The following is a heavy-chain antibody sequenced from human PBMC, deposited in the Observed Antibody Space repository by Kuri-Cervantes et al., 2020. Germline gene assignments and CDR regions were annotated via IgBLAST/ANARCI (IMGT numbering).Heavy chain of an antibody. J-gene: IGHJ4*02. CDR3: ARIPRYSSGWSFYFDY. CDR1: GYSFTSYW. D-gene: IGHD6-19*01. Sequence: ECLRLSWKGSGYSFTSYWIGWVRQMPGKGLEWMGIIYPGDSDTRYSPSLQGQVTISADKSIRTAYLQWSSLKASDTAMYYYARIPRYSSGWSFYFDYWGQGTLVTVSS. CDR2: IYPGDSDT. V-gene: IGHV5-51*01.